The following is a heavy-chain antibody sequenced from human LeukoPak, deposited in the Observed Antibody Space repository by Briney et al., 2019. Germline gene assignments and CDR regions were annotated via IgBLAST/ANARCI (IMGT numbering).Heavy chain of an antibody. D-gene: IGHD1-26*01. V-gene: IGHV1-3*01. CDR3: ARPSTALLYYYYGMDV. Sequence: ASVKVSCKASGYTFTSYAMRWVRQAPGQRLEWMGWINAGNGNTKYSQKFQGRVTITRDTSTSTAYMELSSLRSEDTAVYYCARPSTALLYYYYGMDVWGQGTTVTVSS. J-gene: IGHJ6*02. CDR1: GYTFTSYA. CDR2: INAGNGNT.